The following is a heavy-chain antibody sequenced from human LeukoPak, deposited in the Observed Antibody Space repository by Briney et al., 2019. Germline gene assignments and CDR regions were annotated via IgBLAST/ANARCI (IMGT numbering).Heavy chain of an antibody. CDR2: ISWDGGST. Sequence: GGSLRLSCAASGFTFDDYTMHWVRQAPGKGLEWVSLISWDGGSTYYADSVKGRFTISRDNSKNSLYLQMNSLRTEDTALYYCAKDEGELLYYFDYWGQGTLVTVSS. J-gene: IGHJ4*02. D-gene: IGHD1-26*01. V-gene: IGHV3-43*01. CDR1: GFTFDDYT. CDR3: AKDEGELLYYFDY.